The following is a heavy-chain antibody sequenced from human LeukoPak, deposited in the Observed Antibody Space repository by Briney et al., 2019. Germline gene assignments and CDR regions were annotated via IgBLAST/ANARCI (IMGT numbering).Heavy chain of an antibody. CDR3: ARGRATVTTHWFDP. Sequence: SLKASCKASGYTFTSSDITSVGQATGQRLEWMGWMKPSSGNTGYAQKFQGRVNISRNISISTAYMELSSLASDDTAVYYCARGRATVTTHWFDPWGQGTLVIVSS. J-gene: IGHJ5*02. V-gene: IGHV1-8*01. D-gene: IGHD4-11*01. CDR1: GYTFTSSD. CDR2: MKPSSGNT.